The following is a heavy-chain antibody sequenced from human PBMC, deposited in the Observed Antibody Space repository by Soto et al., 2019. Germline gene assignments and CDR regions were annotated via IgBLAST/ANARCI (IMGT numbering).Heavy chain of an antibody. D-gene: IGHD6-13*01. CDR1: GGSISSSSYY. CDR3: ARDSGWYVGRWGYYYYGMDV. CDR2: IYYSGST. V-gene: IGHV4-39*02. Sequence: SETLSLTCTVSGGSISSSSYYWGWIRQPPGKGLEWIGSIYYSGSTYYNPSLKSRVTISVDTSKNQFSLKLSSVTAADTAVYYCARDSGWYVGRWGYYYYGMDVWGQGTTVTVSS. J-gene: IGHJ6*02.